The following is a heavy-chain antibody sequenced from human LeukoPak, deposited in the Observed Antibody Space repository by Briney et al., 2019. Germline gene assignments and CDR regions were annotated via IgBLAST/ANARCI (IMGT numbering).Heavy chain of an antibody. V-gene: IGHV1-2*02. D-gene: IGHD2/OR15-2a*01. CDR3: ARDSSTWYSDYYYYMDV. J-gene: IGHJ6*03. CDR1: GFMFTAYY. Sequence: ASVKVSCKTSGFMFTAYYIHWVRQVPEQGLEWMGWFNPKSGDTNYPQKFQGRVTMTGDTSTSTAYMELSSLRSDDTARYFCARDSSTWYSDYYYYMDVWGKGTTVTVSS. CDR2: FNPKSGDT.